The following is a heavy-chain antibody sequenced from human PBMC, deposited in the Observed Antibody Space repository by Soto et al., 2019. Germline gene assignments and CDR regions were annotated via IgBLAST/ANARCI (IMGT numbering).Heavy chain of an antibody. CDR3: ASVAGSFFDY. V-gene: IGHV4-34*01. CDR1: GGSFSGYY. J-gene: IGHJ4*02. D-gene: IGHD1-26*01. CDR2: INHSGDT. Sequence: SETLSLTCAVYGGSFSGYYRSWIRQPPGKGLEWIGEINHSGDTNYNPSLKSRVTMSVDTSKNQFSLKLSSVTAADTAVYYCASVAGSFFDYWGQGSLVTVSS.